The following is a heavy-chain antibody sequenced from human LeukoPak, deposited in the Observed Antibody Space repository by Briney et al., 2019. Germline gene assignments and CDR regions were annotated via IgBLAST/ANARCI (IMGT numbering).Heavy chain of an antibody. CDR2: IRYDGNNK. D-gene: IGHD3-3*01. V-gene: IGHV3-30*02. CDR1: GFTFSSYG. CDR3: AKDPLYYDFWSGYYSIDAFDI. Sequence: GGSLRLSCAASGFTFSSYGMHWVRQAPGKGLEGVAFIRYDGNNKYYADSVKGLFTISRDNSKTTLYLQMNSLRAEDTAVYYCAKDPLYYDFWSGYYSIDAFDIWGQGTMVTVSS. J-gene: IGHJ3*02.